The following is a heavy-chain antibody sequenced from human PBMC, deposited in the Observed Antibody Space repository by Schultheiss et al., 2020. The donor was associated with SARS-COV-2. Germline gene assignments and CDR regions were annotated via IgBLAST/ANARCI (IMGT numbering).Heavy chain of an antibody. CDR1: GYSISSSNW. D-gene: IGHD1-14*01. J-gene: IGHJ6*02. CDR2: IYYSGNT. V-gene: IGHV4-28*03. CDR3: ARGTGSHYYYYGVDV. Sequence: SETLSLTCAVSGYSISSSNWWGWIRQPPGKGLEWIGYIYYSGNTNYNPSLKSRVTILIDTSKNQFSLKLSSVTAADTAVYYCARGTGSHYYYYGVDVWGQGTTVTVSS.